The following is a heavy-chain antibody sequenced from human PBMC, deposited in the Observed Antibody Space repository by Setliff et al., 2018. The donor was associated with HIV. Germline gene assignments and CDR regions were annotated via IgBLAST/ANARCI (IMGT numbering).Heavy chain of an antibody. CDR1: GGTLSNYV. CDR3: ARDQTGVAAAAFGGGSAWSDEGFDI. Sequence: SVKVSCKTSGGTLSNYVITWVQQAPGQGLEWMGMIIPMYNIPAYAQKFQGRVTFTADESTSTAYMELSSLSSEDTAVYYCARDQTGVAAAAFGGGSAWSDEGFDIWGQGTMVTVTS. D-gene: IGHD6-13*01. V-gene: IGHV1-69*13. CDR2: IIPMYNIP. J-gene: IGHJ3*02.